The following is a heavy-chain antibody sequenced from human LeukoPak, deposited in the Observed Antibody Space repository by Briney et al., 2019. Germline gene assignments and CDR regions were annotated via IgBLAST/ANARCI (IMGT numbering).Heavy chain of an antibody. J-gene: IGHJ3*02. V-gene: IGHV3-11*01. CDR1: GFTFSDYY. CDR3: AKDVLAGDAFDI. CDR2: ISSSGTTI. Sequence: GGSLRLSCAASGFTFSDYYMSWIRQAPGKGLEWVSFISSSGTTIYSADSVKGRFTISRDNANNSLYLQMNSLRAEDTALYYCAKDVLAGDAFDIWGQGTMVTVSS. D-gene: IGHD4/OR15-4a*01.